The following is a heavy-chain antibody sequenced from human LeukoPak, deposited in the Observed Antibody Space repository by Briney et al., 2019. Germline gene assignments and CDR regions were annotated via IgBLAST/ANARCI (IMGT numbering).Heavy chain of an antibody. Sequence: SETLFLTCTVSGGSISSSSYYWGWIRQPPGKGLEWIGSIYYSGSTYYNPSLKSRVTISVDTSKNQFSLKLSSVTAADTAVYYCARRPVRGGVEYYFDYWGQGTLVTVSS. J-gene: IGHJ4*02. V-gene: IGHV4-39*01. CDR1: GGSISSSSYY. CDR2: IYYSGST. CDR3: ARRPVRGGVEYYFDY. D-gene: IGHD3-10*01.